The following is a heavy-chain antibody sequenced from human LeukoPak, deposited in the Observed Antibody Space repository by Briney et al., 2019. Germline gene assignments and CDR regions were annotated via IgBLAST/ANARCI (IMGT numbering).Heavy chain of an antibody. CDR2: IRYDGSNK. Sequence: GGSLRLACTASGFMFSSYGMHWVRQAPGKGLEWVAFIRYDGSNKYYADSVKGRFTISRDNSKNTLYLQMNSLRAEDTAVYYCAKDSTVPWYYDIWSGSPELGYWGQGTLVTVSS. D-gene: IGHD3-3*01. J-gene: IGHJ4*02. CDR3: AKDSTVPWYYDIWSGSPELGY. CDR1: GFMFSSYG. V-gene: IGHV3-30*02.